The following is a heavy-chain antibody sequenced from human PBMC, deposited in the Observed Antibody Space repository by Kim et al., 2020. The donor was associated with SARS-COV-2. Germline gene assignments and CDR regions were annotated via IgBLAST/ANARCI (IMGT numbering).Heavy chain of an antibody. V-gene: IGHV3-23*01. CDR1: GFTFSSYA. CDR2: ISGSGGST. Sequence: GGSLRLSCAASGFTFSSYAMSWVRQAPGKGLEWVSAISGSGGSTYYADSVKGRFTISRDNSKNTLYLQMNSLRAEDTAVYYCAKRLYSGYDYNFYFDYWGQGTLVTVSS. D-gene: IGHD5-12*01. J-gene: IGHJ4*02. CDR3: AKRLYSGYDYNFYFDY.